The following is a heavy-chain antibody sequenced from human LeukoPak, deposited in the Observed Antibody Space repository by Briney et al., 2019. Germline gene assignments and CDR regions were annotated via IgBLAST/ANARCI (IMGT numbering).Heavy chain of an antibody. D-gene: IGHD6-19*01. CDR3: ATPYTSGWSLYFDN. V-gene: IGHV3-30-3*01. CDR2: ISHDGGNK. J-gene: IGHJ4*02. CDR1: GFTFSSYT. Sequence: GGSLRLSCAASGFTFSSYTMHWVRQAPDKGLEWVAVISHDGGNKYYADSVRGRFTISRDNSKNTLYLQMNGLRAEETAMYYCATPYTSGWSLYFDNWGQGTLVTVSS.